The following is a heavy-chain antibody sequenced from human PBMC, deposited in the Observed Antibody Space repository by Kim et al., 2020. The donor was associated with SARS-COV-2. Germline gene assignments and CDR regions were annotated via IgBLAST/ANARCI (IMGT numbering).Heavy chain of an antibody. CDR2: ISSSSSYI. V-gene: IGHV3-21*01. CDR3: AAGQVLRFIPRFDY. CDR1: GFTFSSYS. D-gene: IGHD3-3*01. Sequence: GGSLRLSCAASGFTFSSYSMNWVRQAPGKGLEWVSSISSSSSYIYYADSVKGRFTISRDNAKNSLYLQMNSLRAEDTAVYYCAAGQVLRFIPRFDYWGQGTLVTVSS. J-gene: IGHJ4*02.